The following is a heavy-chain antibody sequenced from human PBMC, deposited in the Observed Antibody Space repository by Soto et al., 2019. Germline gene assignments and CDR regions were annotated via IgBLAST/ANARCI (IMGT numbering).Heavy chain of an antibody. CDR3: ARQRYDVVTGYYNYGMDV. Sequence: KPSETLSLTCTVSGGSISSYYWSWIRQPPGKGLEWIGYIYYSGSTNYNPSLKSRVTISVDTSKNQFSLNLSSVTAADTAVYYCARQRYDVVTGYYNYGMDVWGQGTTVTVSS. CDR1: GGSISSYY. D-gene: IGHD3-9*01. CDR2: IYYSGST. J-gene: IGHJ6*02. V-gene: IGHV4-59*08.